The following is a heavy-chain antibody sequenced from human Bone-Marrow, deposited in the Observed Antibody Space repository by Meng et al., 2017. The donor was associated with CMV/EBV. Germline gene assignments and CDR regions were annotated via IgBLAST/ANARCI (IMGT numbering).Heavy chain of an antibody. V-gene: IGHV3-23*03. CDR3: AREVNSGYESSGPSY. Sequence: GESLKISCAASGFTFSTYAMSWVRQAPGKGLEWVSIIYNAGRSTYYADSVRDRFTISRDNSKNTLYLQMSSLKTDDTAIYYCAREVNSGYESSGPSYCGQGTLVTVSS. D-gene: IGHD3-10*01. J-gene: IGHJ4*02. CDR1: GFTFSTYA. CDR2: IYNAGRST.